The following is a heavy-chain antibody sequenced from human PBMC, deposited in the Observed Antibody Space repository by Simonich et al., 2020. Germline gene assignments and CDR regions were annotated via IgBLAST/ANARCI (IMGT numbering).Heavy chain of an antibody. Sequence: GGGLEQPGGSLRLSCAASGFTFSSYARSWVRRAPGKGVGWVSAFRGSGGSTYYADSVKGRFTISRDNSKNTLYLQMNSLRAEDTAVYYCAKDLGERITMIVVVIDAFDIWGQGTMVTVSS. CDR2: FRGSGGST. V-gene: IGHV3-23*01. D-gene: IGHD3-22*01. CDR3: AKDLGERITMIVVVIDAFDI. J-gene: IGHJ3*02. CDR1: GFTFSSYA.